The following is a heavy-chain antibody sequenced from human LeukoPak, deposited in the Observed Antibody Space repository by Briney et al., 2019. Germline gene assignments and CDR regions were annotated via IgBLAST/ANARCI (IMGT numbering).Heavy chain of an antibody. J-gene: IGHJ4*02. CDR1: GGSISSGSYY. CDR2: IYTCWTT. D-gene: IGHD3-3*01. V-gene: IGHV4-61*02. Sequence: SETLSLTCTVSGGSISSGSYYWRWLRQPAGKGLEWIGRIYTCWTTNYNPSLKILFTISVDTSKNQFSLKLSSVTAADAAVYYCARITYYDFWSGYYTFDYWGQGTLVTVSS. CDR3: ARITYYDFWSGYYTFDY.